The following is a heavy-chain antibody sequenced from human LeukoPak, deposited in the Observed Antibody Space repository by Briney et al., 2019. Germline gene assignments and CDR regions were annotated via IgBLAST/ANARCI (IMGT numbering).Heavy chain of an antibody. Sequence: GGSLRLSCAASGFNFGSYAMDWVRQAPGKGLEWVGDISYDGGYQSYAVSVRGRFTISRDNSKNTLLLQMNSLGPEDAAVYYCATESSLSNWGHGTLVTVSS. CDR3: ATESSLSN. CDR2: ISYDGGYQ. D-gene: IGHD3-16*02. CDR1: GFNFGSYA. J-gene: IGHJ4*01. V-gene: IGHV3-30*03.